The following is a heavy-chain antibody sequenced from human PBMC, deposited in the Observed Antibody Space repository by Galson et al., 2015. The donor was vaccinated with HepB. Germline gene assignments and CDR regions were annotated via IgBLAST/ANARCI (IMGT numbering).Heavy chain of an antibody. V-gene: IGHV1-8*01. CDR2: MNPNSGNT. CDR1: GYTFTSYD. D-gene: IGHD3-3*01. J-gene: IGHJ6*03. Sequence: SVKVSCKASGYTFTSYDINWVRQATGQGLEWMGWMNPNSGNTGYAQKFQGRVTMTRNTSISTAYMELSSLRSEDTAVYYCARRGYDFWSGYYLYYYYYYMDVWGKGTTVTVSS. CDR3: ARRGYDFWSGYYLYYYYYYMDV.